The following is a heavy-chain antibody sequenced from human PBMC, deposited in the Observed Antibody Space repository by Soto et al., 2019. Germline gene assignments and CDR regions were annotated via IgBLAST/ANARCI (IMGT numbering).Heavy chain of an antibody. CDR1: GGTFSSYA. Sequence: QVQLVQSGAEVKKPGSSVKVSCKASGGTFSSYAISWVRQAPGQGLEWMGGIIPIFGTANYAQKFQGRVTITADESTSTAYMELRSMRAEDTAVYYCARRSSPAAGMDVWGQETTVTVSS. CDR3: ARRSSPAAGMDV. D-gene: IGHD6-13*01. V-gene: IGHV1-69*01. J-gene: IGHJ6*01. CDR2: IIPIFGTA.